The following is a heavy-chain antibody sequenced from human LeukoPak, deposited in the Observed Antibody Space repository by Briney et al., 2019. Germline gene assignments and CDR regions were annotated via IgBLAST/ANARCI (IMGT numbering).Heavy chain of an antibody. CDR2: ISETGGVT. CDR1: GFSFGSYP. Sequence: GGSLWLSCVVSGFSFGSYPMSWVRQAPGKGLEWVSVISETGGVTHYADSMKGRFTISRDNIKNTLNLQMNSLRAEDTAIYYCARDSSHYLGSSDYWGQGTLVTVSS. D-gene: IGHD6-6*01. V-gene: IGHV3-23*01. J-gene: IGHJ4*02. CDR3: ARDSSHYLGSSDY.